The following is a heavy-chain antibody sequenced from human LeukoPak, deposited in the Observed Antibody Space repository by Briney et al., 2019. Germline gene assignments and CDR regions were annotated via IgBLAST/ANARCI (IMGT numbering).Heavy chain of an antibody. CDR3: ARSSVYRSSWLIDY. Sequence: PSETLSLTCTVSGGSFSSYYWSWIRQPAEKGLEWIGRIYTSGSTNYNPYLKSRVTMSVDTSKNKFYLKLTSVTAADTAVYYCARSSVYRSSWLIDYWGQGTLVTVSS. D-gene: IGHD6-13*01. CDR1: GGSFSSYY. J-gene: IGHJ4*02. CDR2: IYTSGST. V-gene: IGHV4-4*07.